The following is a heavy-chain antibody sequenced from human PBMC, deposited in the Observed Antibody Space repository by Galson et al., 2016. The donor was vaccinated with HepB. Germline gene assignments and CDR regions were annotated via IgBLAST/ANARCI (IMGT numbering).Heavy chain of an antibody. CDR2: INGDGENK. D-gene: IGHD2-21*01. V-gene: IGHV3-74*01. CDR3: VRCIGVESKRAFDL. Sequence: SLRLSCAASGFTFSDYWIHWVRHVPGKGLVWVSHINGDGENKNYANYAKGRFTISRENAKKMLYLQMTSLRAEDAAVYYCVRCIGVESKRAFDLWGQGTLVTFSS. CDR1: GFTFSDYW. J-gene: IGHJ4*02.